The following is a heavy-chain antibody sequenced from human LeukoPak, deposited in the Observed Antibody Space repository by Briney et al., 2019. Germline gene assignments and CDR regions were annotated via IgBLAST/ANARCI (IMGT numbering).Heavy chain of an antibody. J-gene: IGHJ4*01. CDR1: GFTFSNSD. CDR3: AKGIYSSGWSYFDY. CDR2: LSGSGITT. D-gene: IGHD6-19*01. V-gene: IGHV3-23*01. Sequence: GVSLRLSCAASGFTFSNSDMSWLRHAPGKGLEWVSTLSGSGITTYYADSVKGGFTISRDNSKNTLYLQMNSLRAEDTSVYYCAKGIYSSGWSYFDYWGHGTLVTVSS.